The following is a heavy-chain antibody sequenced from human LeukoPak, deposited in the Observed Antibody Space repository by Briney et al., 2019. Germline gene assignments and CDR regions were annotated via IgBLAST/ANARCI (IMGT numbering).Heavy chain of an antibody. Sequence: SETLSLTCAVHDGSFTSIYWSWIRQPPGRGLEWIGEITHSGGTNYNPSLKSRVTISLDTSKNQFSLKLNSVTAADAAVYYCARYTMAAAPRFDNWGQGALVAVSS. CDR2: ITHSGGT. J-gene: IGHJ4*02. V-gene: IGHV4-34*01. CDR1: DGSFTSIY. D-gene: IGHD3-10*01. CDR3: ARYTMAAAPRFDN.